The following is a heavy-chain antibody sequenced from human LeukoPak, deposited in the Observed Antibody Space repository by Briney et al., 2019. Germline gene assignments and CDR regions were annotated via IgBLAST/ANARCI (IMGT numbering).Heavy chain of an antibody. CDR3: ATNHPGPRRGHMDV. Sequence: ASVKVSCKVSGYTLTELSMHWVRQAPGKGLEWMGGFDPEDGETIYAQKFQGRVTMTEDTSTDTAYMELSSLRSEDTAVYYCATNHPGPRRGHMDVWGKGTTVTVSS. D-gene: IGHD3-16*01. CDR1: GYTLTELS. CDR2: FDPEDGET. V-gene: IGHV1-24*01. J-gene: IGHJ6*03.